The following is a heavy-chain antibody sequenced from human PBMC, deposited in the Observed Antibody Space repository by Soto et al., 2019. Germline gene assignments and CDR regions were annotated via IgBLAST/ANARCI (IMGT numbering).Heavy chain of an antibody. CDR1: GGTFSSYA. V-gene: IGHV1-69*01. J-gene: IGHJ3*02. Sequence: QVQLVQSGAEVKKPGSSVKVSCKASGGTFSSYAISWVRQAPGQGLEWMGGIIPVFGTANYAQKFQGRVTITADESTSTAYKELSSLRSEDTAVYYCARAGATTGVILGAFDIWGQGTMVTVSS. CDR2: IIPVFGTA. D-gene: IGHD1-26*01. CDR3: ARAGATTGVILGAFDI.